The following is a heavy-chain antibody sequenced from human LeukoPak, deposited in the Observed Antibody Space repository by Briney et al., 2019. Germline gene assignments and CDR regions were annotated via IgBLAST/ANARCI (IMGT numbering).Heavy chain of an antibody. CDR3: APQQAFSPYNWFDP. CDR1: GFTISNYW. CDR2: VHPDGSIT. J-gene: IGHJ5*02. Sequence: PGGSLRLSCVGSGFTISNYWMHWVRQAPGTGLVWVSRVHPDGSITTYADSVKGRFTISRDNTKNTLYLQMNSLRAEDTAVYYCAPQQAFSPYNWFDPWGQGTLVTVSS. D-gene: IGHD3-3*02. V-gene: IGHV3-74*03.